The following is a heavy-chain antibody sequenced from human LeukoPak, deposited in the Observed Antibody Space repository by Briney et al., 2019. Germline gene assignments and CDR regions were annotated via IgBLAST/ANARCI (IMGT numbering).Heavy chain of an antibody. CDR3: ARGVDTLVVPFDS. CDR2: IYYSGST. J-gene: IGHJ4*02. Sequence: SETLSLTCTVSGGSISSYYWSWIRQPPGKGLEWIGYIYYSGSTNYNPSLKSRVTISVDTSKNQFSLKLSSVTAADTAVYYCARGVDTLVVPFDSWGQGTLVTVSS. D-gene: IGHD2-2*01. CDR1: GGSISSYY. V-gene: IGHV4-59*01.